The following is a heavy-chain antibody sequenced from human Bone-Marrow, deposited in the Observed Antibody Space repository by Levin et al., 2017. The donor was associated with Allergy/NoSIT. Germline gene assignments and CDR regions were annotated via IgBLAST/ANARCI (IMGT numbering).Heavy chain of an antibody. V-gene: IGHV3-33*01. D-gene: IGHD3/OR15-3a*01. Sequence: GGSLRLSCAASGFNLSHFAMHWVRQAPGKGLEWVSVIWYDGHTIYHADSMKGRVTISRDTSTNRLYVQINSLRVEDTAVYYCARDQGTTNTWTDDWGQGSLVTVSS. CDR1: GFNLSHFA. J-gene: IGHJ4*02. CDR3: ARDQGTTNTWTDD. CDR2: IWYDGHTI.